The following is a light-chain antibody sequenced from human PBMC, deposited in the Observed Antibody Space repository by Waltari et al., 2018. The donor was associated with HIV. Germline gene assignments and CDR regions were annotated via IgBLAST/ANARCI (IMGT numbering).Light chain of an antibody. Sequence: SYELTQQPSVSVSPGQTASITCPGDKLGDKFACWYQQKPGHPPVVSLYQDPSRPSWIPERFSGSNSVNTATLTISGTHAMDEADYYCQAWDSSTAVFGGGTKLTVL. V-gene: IGLV3-1*01. J-gene: IGLJ2*01. CDR3: QAWDSSTAV. CDR2: QDP. CDR1: KLGDKF.